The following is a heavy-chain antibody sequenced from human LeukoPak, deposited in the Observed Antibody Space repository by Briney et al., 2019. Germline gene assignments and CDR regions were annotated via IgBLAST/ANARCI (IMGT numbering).Heavy chain of an antibody. Sequence: GGSLRLSCAASGFTVSSNYMSWVRQAPGKGLEWVSSIGSSIAYIYYADSVKGRFTISRDNAKKSLYLQMNSLRAEDTAVYYCAREGGYGDYASGYWGQGTLVTVSS. V-gene: IGHV3-21*01. D-gene: IGHD4-17*01. CDR1: GFTVSSNY. CDR2: IGSSIAYI. CDR3: AREGGYGDYASGY. J-gene: IGHJ4*02.